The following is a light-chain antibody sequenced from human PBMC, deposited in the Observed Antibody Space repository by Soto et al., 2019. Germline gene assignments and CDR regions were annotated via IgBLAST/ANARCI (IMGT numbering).Light chain of an antibody. Sequence: VLTQSPGTLSLSPGERATLSCRASQSVSNNYLAWYQQKPGQAPRLLIFGSSDRATGIPDRFSGSGSGTDYTLTISRLEPEDFAVYYCQQYGSSPPYTFGQGTKLEIK. CDR2: GSS. V-gene: IGKV3-20*01. CDR1: QSVSNNY. CDR3: QQYGSSPPYT. J-gene: IGKJ2*01.